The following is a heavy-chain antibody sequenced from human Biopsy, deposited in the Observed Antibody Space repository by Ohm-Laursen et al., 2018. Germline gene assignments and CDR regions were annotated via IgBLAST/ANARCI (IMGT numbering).Heavy chain of an antibody. D-gene: IGHD1-26*01. CDR2: ISYSRDT. V-gene: IGHV4-59*08. Sequence: SQTLSLTCIVSGGSISGSSWSWIRQAPGKGLEWIGYISYSRDTNYNPSLKSRITISADTSMNHLSLRLTSVTAADTAVYYCARHAPSYSGSYWRYFDLWGRGTLVTVSS. CDR1: GGSISGSS. CDR3: ARHAPSYSGSYWRYFDL. J-gene: IGHJ2*01.